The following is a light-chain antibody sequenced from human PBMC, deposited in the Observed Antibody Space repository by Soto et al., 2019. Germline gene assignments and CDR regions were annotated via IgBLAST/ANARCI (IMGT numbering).Light chain of an antibody. J-gene: IGKJ5*01. CDR2: KAS. CDR1: QSINSW. V-gene: IGKV1-5*03. CDR3: QQYEIYPIT. Sequence: DIQMTQSPSTLSASVGDRVTITCRASQSINSWLAWYQQKPGKAPKLLIYKASSLESGVPSRFSGSGSGTESTLTISRLQPDDFASYYCQQYEIYPITFGQGTRLEIK.